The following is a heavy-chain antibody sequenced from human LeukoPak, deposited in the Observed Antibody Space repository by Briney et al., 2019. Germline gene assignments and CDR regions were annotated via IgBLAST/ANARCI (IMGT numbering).Heavy chain of an antibody. CDR3: AREIVGATID. V-gene: IGHV4-59*01. CDR2: IYYSGST. D-gene: IGHD1-26*01. Sequence: PSETLSLTCTVSGASISSYYWSWIRQPPGKGLEWIGYIYYSGSTNYNPSLKSRVTISVDTSKNQFSLKLSSVTAADTAVYYCAREIVGATIDWGQGTLVTVSS. J-gene: IGHJ4*02. CDR1: GASISSYY.